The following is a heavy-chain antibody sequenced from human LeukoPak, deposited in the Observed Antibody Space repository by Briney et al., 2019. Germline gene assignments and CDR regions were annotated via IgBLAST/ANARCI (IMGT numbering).Heavy chain of an antibody. CDR2: IYHSGST. J-gene: IGHJ4*02. D-gene: IGHD2-2*01. Sequence: PSETLSLTCSVSGYSISSGNYWGWIRLPPGKGLQWIGSIYHSGSTYYNPSLKSRVTISVDTSKNQFSLKLSSVTAADTTVYYCAKGYCRGNSCYDDRGAFDYWGQGTLVTVSS. CDR1: GYSISSGNY. CDR3: AKGYCRGNSCYDDRGAFDY. V-gene: IGHV4-38-2*02.